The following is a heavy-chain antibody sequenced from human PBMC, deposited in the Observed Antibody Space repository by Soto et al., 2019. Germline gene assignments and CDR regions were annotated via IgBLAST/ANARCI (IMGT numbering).Heavy chain of an antibody. CDR1: GYIFTSYY. J-gene: IGHJ4*02. CDR3: SRVDPGETSPFDH. Sequence: QVQLVQSGAEVKKPGASVKVSCKASGYIFTSYYIHWVRQAPGQGLEWMGWINPFDGSRMFAQSFQGRCNMTRDTSTSTVYMEVSSLRAEDTAVYYCSRVDPGETSPFDHWGQGTLVTVSS. V-gene: IGHV1-46*03. D-gene: IGHD3-10*01. CDR2: INPFDGSR.